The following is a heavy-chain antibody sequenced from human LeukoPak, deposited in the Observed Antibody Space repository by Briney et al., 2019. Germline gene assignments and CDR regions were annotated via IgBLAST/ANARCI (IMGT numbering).Heavy chain of an antibody. CDR3: ARYLLSMTYYFDY. CDR2: INHSGST. J-gene: IGHJ4*02. CDR1: GGSFSGYY. D-gene: IGHD2-15*01. Sequence: SETLSLTCAVYGGSFSGYYWSWIRQPPGKGLEWIGEINHSGSTNYNPSLKSRVTISVDTSKNRFSLKLSSVTAADTAVYYCARYLLSMTYYFDYWGQGTLVTVSS. V-gene: IGHV4-34*01.